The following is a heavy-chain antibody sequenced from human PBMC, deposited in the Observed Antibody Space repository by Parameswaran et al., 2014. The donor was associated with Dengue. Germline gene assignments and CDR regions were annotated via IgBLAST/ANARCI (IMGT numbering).Heavy chain of an antibody. J-gene: IGHJ4*02. Sequence: RWIRQPPGKGLEWVANIKQDGSEKYYVDSVKGRFTISRDNAKNSLYLQMNSLRAEDTAVYYCAKDEYYYDSSGYENYWGQGTLVTVSS. V-gene: IGHV3-7*01. CDR2: IKQDGSEK. CDR3: AKDEYYYDSSGYENY. D-gene: IGHD3-22*01.